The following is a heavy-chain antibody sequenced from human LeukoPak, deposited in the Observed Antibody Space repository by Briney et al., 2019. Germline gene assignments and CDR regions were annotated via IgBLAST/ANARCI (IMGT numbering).Heavy chain of an antibody. V-gene: IGHV3-23*01. Sequence: GGSLRLSCAASGFTFSSYAMSWVRQAPGKGLEWVSAISGSGGNTYYADSVKGRSTISRDNSKNTLYLQMNSLRAEDTAVYYCAKTCSSTSCYFDWGQGTLVTVSS. CDR2: ISGSGGNT. CDR3: AKTCSSTSCYFD. D-gene: IGHD2-2*01. J-gene: IGHJ4*02. CDR1: GFTFSSYA.